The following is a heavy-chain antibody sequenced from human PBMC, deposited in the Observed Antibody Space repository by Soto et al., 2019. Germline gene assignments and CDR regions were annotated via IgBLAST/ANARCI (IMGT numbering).Heavy chain of an antibody. Sequence: WTWIRQPPGKGLEWIGYIYHSKTTNYNASLRSRVTISVDTSKNQFSLRLTSVTAADTAVYYCARYRDYGDYGYFDSWGQGTLVTVSS. CDR3: ARYRDYGDYGYFDS. J-gene: IGHJ4*02. V-gene: IGHV4-59*01. D-gene: IGHD4-17*01. CDR2: IYHSKTT.